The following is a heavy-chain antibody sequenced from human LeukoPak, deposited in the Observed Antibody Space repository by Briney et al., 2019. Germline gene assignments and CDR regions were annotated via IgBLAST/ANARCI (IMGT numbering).Heavy chain of an antibody. CDR1: GGTFSSYA. Sequence: ASVKVSCKASGGTFSSYAISWVRQAPGQGLEWMGGIIPIFGTANYAQKFQGRVTITADKSTSTAYMELSSLRSEDTAVYYCAREGSSYADPSAFDIWGQGTMVTVSS. J-gene: IGHJ3*02. CDR2: IIPIFGTA. V-gene: IGHV1-69*06. D-gene: IGHD2-2*01. CDR3: AREGSSYADPSAFDI.